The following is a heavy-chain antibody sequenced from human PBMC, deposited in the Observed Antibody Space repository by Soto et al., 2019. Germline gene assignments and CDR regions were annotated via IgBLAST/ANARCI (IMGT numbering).Heavy chain of an antibody. Sequence: QVQLVQSGAEVKQPGASVTVSCTASGGALSTLSINWMRQTPGQGLEWMGGVIDIFGTSSLEQKFQGRVTITADECTTTAYMELSGLTSEDTAIYFCATGKLCMAGQHFDYWGQGTLVTVSS. CDR2: VIDIFGTS. J-gene: IGHJ4*02. CDR3: ATGKLCMAGQHFDY. V-gene: IGHV1-69*01. CDR1: GGALSTLS. D-gene: IGHD1-1*01.